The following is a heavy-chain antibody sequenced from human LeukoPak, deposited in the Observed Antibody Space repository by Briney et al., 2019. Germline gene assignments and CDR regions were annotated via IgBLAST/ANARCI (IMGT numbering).Heavy chain of an antibody. CDR2: IKEDGSAQ. CDR1: GFTFSRNW. Sequence: GGSLRLSCAASGFTFSRNWMSWVRQAPGKGLEWVANIKEDGSAQYYVDSVEGRFTISRDNAKNSLFLQMNSLRVEDTAVYYCARDGDGYPSWGQGTLATVSS. V-gene: IGHV3-7*01. D-gene: IGHD6-25*01. CDR3: ARDGDGYPS. J-gene: IGHJ5*02.